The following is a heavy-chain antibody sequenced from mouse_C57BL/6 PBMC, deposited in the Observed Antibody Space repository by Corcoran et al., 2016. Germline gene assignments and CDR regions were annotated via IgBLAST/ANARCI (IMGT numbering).Heavy chain of an antibody. CDR3: ANDGYDYAMDY. CDR1: VYTFTDYY. J-gene: IGHJ4*01. CDR2: INPNNGGT. V-gene: IGHV1-26*01. Sequence: EVQLQQSGPELVKPGASVKISCKASVYTFTDYYMNWVKQSHGKSLEWIGDINPNNGGTSYNQKFKGKATLTVDKSSSTAYMELRSLTSEDSAVYYCANDGYDYAMDYWGQGTSVTVSS. D-gene: IGHD2-3*01.